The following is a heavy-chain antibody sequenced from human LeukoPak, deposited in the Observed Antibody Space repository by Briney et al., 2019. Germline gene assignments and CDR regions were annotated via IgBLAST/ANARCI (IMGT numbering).Heavy chain of an antibody. CDR1: GYTFTSYG. V-gene: IGHV1-18*01. Sequence: ASVKVSCKASGYTFTSYGISWVRQAPGQGLEWMGWISAYNGNTNYAQKLQGRVTMTTDTSTSTAYMELRSLRSDDTAVYYCARTGYCSGGSCGRDWFDPWSQGTLVTVSS. J-gene: IGHJ5*02. CDR2: ISAYNGNT. CDR3: ARTGYCSGGSCGRDWFDP. D-gene: IGHD2-15*01.